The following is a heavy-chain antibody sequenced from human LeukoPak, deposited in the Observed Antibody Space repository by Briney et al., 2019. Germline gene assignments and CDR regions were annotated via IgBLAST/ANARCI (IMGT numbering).Heavy chain of an antibody. CDR2: IDGSSATI. D-gene: IGHD5-24*01. V-gene: IGHV3-48*04. Sequence: GGSLRLSCAASGLTSNKYSMSWVRQAPGKGLEWISYIDGSSATIYYADSVKGRFTTSRDNTKNSVYLHMNSLRAEDTAMYYCATYGRDGYKGFYWGQGTLVTVSS. CDR3: ATYGRDGYKGFY. J-gene: IGHJ4*02. CDR1: GLTSNKYS.